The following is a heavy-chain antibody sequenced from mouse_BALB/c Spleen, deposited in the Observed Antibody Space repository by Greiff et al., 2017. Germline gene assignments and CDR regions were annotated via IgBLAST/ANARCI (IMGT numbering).Heavy chain of an antibody. D-gene: IGHD2-3*01. CDR2: IYPGNSDT. V-gene: IGHV1-5*01. CDR3: TRGGYYGRYYAMDY. CDR1: GYSFTSYW. J-gene: IGHJ4*01. Sequence: VQLQQSGTVLARPGASVKMSCKASGYSFTSYWMHWVKQRPGQGLEWIGAIYPGNSDTSYNQKFKGKAKLTAVTSASTAYMELSGLTNEDSAVYYCTRGGYYGRYYAMDYWGQGTSVTVSS.